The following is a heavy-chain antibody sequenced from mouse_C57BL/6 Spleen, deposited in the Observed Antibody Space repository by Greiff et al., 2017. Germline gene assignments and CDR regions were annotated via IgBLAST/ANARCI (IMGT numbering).Heavy chain of an antibody. Sequence: QVQLQQPGAELVKPGASVKLSCKASGYTFTSYWMHWVKQRPGQGLEWIGMIHPNSGSTNYNEKFKSKATLTVDKSSSTAYMQLSSLTSEDSAVYYCARSANWDGTMDYWGQGTSVTVSS. CDR1: GYTFTSYW. CDR3: ARSANWDGTMDY. V-gene: IGHV1-64*01. D-gene: IGHD4-1*01. CDR2: IHPNSGST. J-gene: IGHJ4*01.